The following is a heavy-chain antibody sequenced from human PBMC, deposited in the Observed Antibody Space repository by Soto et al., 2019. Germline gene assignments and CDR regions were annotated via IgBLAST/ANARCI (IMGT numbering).Heavy chain of an antibody. CDR2: IYYSGST. Sequence: SETLSLTCTVSGGSISSGGYYWSWIRQHPGKGLEWIGYIYYSGSTYYNPSLKSRVTISVDTSKNQFSLKLSSVTAADTAVYYCAREIRQLYRTEPYYYYYYMDVWGKGTTVTVSS. D-gene: IGHD2-8*01. V-gene: IGHV4-31*03. CDR1: GGSISSGGYY. J-gene: IGHJ6*03. CDR3: AREIRQLYRTEPYYYYYYMDV.